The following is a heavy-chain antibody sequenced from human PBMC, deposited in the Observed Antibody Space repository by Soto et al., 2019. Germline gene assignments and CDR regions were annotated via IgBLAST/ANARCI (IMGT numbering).Heavy chain of an antibody. CDR1: GDTISRYA. V-gene: IGHV1-69*01. CDR2: IIPIFGTA. Sequence: ASVKVSCKTSGDTISRYAVSWVRQATGQGLEWMGGIIPIFGTANYAQKFQGRVTITADESTSTAYMELSSLRSEDTAVYYCARLEDSSGYYSYYFDYWGQGTPVTVSS. D-gene: IGHD3-22*01. J-gene: IGHJ4*02. CDR3: ARLEDSSGYYSYYFDY.